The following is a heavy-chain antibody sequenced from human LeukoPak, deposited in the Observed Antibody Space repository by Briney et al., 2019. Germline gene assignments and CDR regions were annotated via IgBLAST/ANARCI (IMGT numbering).Heavy chain of an antibody. CDR1: GGSISSYY. V-gene: IGHV4-4*07. CDR3: ARAGYYYHSSGYYYSDY. J-gene: IGHJ4*02. D-gene: IGHD3-22*01. Sequence: PSGTLSLTCTVSGGSISSYYWSWIRQPAGKGLEWFGRIYTSGSTNYNPSLKSRVTMSVDTSKNQFSLKLSSVTAADTAVYYCARAGYYYHSSGYYYSDYWGQGTLVTVSS. CDR2: IYTSGST.